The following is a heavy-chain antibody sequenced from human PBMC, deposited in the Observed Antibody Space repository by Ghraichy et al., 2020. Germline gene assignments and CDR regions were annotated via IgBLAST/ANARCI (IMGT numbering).Heavy chain of an antibody. V-gene: IGHV4-38-2*02. Sequence: SETLSLTCTVSGYSISSGYYWGWIRQPPGKGLEWIGSIYHSGSTYYNPSLKSRVTISVDTSKNQFSLKLSSVTAADTAVYYCARLPRARYCSSTSCYDAFDIWGQGTMVTVSS. J-gene: IGHJ3*02. CDR3: ARLPRARYCSSTSCYDAFDI. D-gene: IGHD2-2*01. CDR2: IYHSGST. CDR1: GYSISSGYY.